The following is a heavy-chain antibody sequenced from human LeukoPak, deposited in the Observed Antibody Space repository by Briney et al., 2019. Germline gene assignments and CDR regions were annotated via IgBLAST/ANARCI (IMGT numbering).Heavy chain of an antibody. CDR2: IYPGDSDT. CDR1: GYSFTSYW. J-gene: IGHJ4*02. CDR3: ARLPQGPNSSGWYYFDY. Sequence: GESLKISCKGSGYSFTSYWIGWVRQMPGKGLEWMGIIYPGDSDTRYGPSFQGQVTISADKSVSTAYLQWSSLKASDTAMYYCARLPQGPNSSGWYYFDYWGQGTLVTVSS. D-gene: IGHD6-19*01. V-gene: IGHV5-51*01.